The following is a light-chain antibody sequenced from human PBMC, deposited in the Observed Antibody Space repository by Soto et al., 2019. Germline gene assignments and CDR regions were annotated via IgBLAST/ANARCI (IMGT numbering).Light chain of an antibody. Sequence: ALTQSPGSLSLSPGERATLSCWASQSVGGNLAWYQQKPGPSPKLLIFGASSRATGIPDRISGSGSGTDFTLTISRLEPEDFALYYCQHDGRSPITFGEGTRLE. CDR2: GAS. CDR3: QHDGRSPIT. J-gene: IGKJ5*01. V-gene: IGKV3-20*01. CDR1: QSVGGN.